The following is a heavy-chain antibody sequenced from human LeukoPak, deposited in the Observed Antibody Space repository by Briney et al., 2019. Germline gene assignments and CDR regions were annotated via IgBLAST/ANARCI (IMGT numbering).Heavy chain of an antibody. D-gene: IGHD1-14*01. CDR2: INADGSTT. J-gene: IGHJ3*01. CDR1: GFTFGNSW. V-gene: IGHV3-74*01. CDR3: VVVVEPPDSDGFDV. Sequence: GGSLRLSCAASGFTFGNSWVHWVRQAPGKGLVWVSLINADGSTTTYADSVKGRFTISRDNARNTLSPQMNSLTIEDTAVYYCVVVVEPPDSDGFDVWGQGTMITVSS.